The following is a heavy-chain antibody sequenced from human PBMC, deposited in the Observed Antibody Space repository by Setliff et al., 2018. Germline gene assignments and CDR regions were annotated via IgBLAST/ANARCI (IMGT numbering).Heavy chain of an antibody. CDR1: GGSLRGNAIF. D-gene: IGHD3-10*01. Sequence: LSLTCTVSGGSLRGNAIFWGWIRQPPGKGLEWIGSIYYTGDPYYNPSLKSRVTMSVDTSRNQFSLKLTSVTAADTAVYYCARHVGSRSRGYNYYYYYMDVWGKGTTVTVSS. CDR3: ARHVGSRSRGYNYYYYYMDV. J-gene: IGHJ6*03. CDR2: IYYTGDP. V-gene: IGHV4-39*01.